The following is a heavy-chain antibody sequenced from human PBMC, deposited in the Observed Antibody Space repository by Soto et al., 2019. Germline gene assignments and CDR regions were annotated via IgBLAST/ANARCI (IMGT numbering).Heavy chain of an antibody. V-gene: IGHV3-23*01. CDR3: AKAHSGSDSSGYYLSY. Sequence: GGSLRLSCAASGFTFSSYAMSWVRQAPGKGLEWVSAISGSGGSTYYADSVKGRFTISRDNSKNTLYLQMNSLRAEDTAVYYCAKAHSGSDSSGYYLSYWGQGTLVTVSS. CDR1: GFTFSSYA. J-gene: IGHJ4*02. CDR2: ISGSGGST. D-gene: IGHD3-22*01.